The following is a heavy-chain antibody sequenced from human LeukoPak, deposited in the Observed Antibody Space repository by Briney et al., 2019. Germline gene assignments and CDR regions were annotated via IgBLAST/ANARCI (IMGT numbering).Heavy chain of an antibody. CDR1: GFTFSSYS. D-gene: IGHD6-13*01. CDR3: ARAAVGTGGIGYYFDY. J-gene: IGHJ4*02. CDR2: ISSSSSYI. Sequence: PGGSLRLSCAASGFTFSSYSMNWVRQAPGKGLEWVSSISSSSSYIYYADSVKGRFTISRDNAKNSLHLQMNSLRAEDTAVYYCARAAVGTGGIGYYFDYWGQGTLVTVSS. V-gene: IGHV3-21*01.